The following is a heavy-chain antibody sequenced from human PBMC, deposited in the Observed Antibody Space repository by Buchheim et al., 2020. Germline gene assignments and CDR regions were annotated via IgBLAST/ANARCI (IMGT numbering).Heavy chain of an antibody. V-gene: IGHV3-30*18. D-gene: IGHD2-2*01. CDR1: GFTFSSYG. Sequence: QVQLVESGGGVVQPGRSLRLSCAASGFTFSSYGMHWVRQAPGKGLEWVAVISYGGSNKYYADSVKGRFTISRDNSKNTLYLQMNSLRAEDTAVYYCAKDRGCSSTSCYDYYYYGMDVWGQGTT. CDR3: AKDRGCSSTSCYDYYYYGMDV. CDR2: ISYGGSNK. J-gene: IGHJ6*02.